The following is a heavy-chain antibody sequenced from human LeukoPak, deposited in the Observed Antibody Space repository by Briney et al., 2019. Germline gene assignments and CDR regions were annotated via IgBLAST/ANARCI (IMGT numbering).Heavy chain of an antibody. V-gene: IGHV1-2*02. J-gene: IGHJ4*02. CDR3: AREGGERSYYDSSGYYCDC. Sequence: ASVKVSCKASAYPFTGCYMHWVRQAPGQGLEWVGWTNPKSGGTNYAQKFQDRVTMTRDTSISTAYMELSSLRSDDTAVYYWAREGGERSYYDSSGYYCDCWGQGNLVTVSS. CDR1: AYPFTGCY. D-gene: IGHD3-22*01. CDR2: TNPKSGGT.